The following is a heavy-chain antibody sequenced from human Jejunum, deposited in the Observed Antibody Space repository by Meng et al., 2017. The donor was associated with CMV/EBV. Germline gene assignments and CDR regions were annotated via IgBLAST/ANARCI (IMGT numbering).Heavy chain of an antibody. CDR3: AKGYCTSNSCYRLDY. J-gene: IGHJ4*02. Sequence: EVQLLESGGGLVQSGGSLRLSXAASGFTFCTYAMSWVRQAPGKGLEWVSGIIGSGGTTYYADSVKGRFTISRDNSKNTLYLQMNSLRAEDTAVYHCAKGYCTSNSCYRLDYWGQGTLVTVSS. D-gene: IGHD2-2*02. CDR1: GFTFCTYA. V-gene: IGHV3-23*01. CDR2: IIGSGGTT.